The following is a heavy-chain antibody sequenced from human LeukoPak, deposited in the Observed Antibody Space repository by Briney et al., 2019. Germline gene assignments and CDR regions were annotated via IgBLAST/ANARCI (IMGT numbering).Heavy chain of an antibody. V-gene: IGHV4-4*07. CDR3: ARGPPPDLDY. CDR2: IHPSGST. Sequence: PSETLSLTCTVSGDSLGTFYWSWIRQPPGKGLEWIGRIHPSGSTNYNPSPKSRVTLSVDTSKNEFSLKLSSVTAADTAVYYCARGPPPDLDYWGRGTLVTVSS. J-gene: IGHJ4*02. CDR1: GDSLGTFY.